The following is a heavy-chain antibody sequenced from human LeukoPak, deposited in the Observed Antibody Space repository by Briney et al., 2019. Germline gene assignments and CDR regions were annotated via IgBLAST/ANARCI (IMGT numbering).Heavy chain of an antibody. J-gene: IGHJ3*02. D-gene: IGHD2-2*01. CDR1: GYTFTGYY. V-gene: IGHV1-2*02. Sequence: GASVKVSCKASGYTFTGYYMHWVRQAPGQGLEWMGWINPNSGGTNYAQKFQGRVTMTRDTSISTAYMELSRLRSDDTAVYYCARDHPDDIVVVPAASLHDAFDIWGQGTMVTVSS. CDR3: ARDHPDDIVVVPAASLHDAFDI. CDR2: INPNSGGT.